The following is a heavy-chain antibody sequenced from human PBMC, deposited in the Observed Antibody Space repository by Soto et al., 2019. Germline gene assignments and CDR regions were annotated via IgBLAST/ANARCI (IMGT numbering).Heavy chain of an antibody. Sequence: SETLSLTCTVSGGSISSSSYYWGWIRQPPGKGLEWIGSNYYSGSTYYNASLKSRVTISVDTSKNQFSLKLSSVTAADTAVYYCARGSAYCSSTSCYPNWFDPWGQGTLVTVSS. CDR2: NYYSGST. CDR1: GGSISSSSYY. V-gene: IGHV4-39*07. D-gene: IGHD2-2*01. CDR3: ARGSAYCSSTSCYPNWFDP. J-gene: IGHJ5*02.